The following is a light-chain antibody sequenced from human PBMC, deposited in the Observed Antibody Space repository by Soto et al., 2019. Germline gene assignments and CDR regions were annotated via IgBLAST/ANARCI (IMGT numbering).Light chain of an antibody. Sequence: EIVLTQSPGTLSLSPGERATLSCRASQSVSSSYLAWYQQKPGQAPRLLIYGASSRATGIPDRFSGSGSGTACTLTSSRLAPEDFAVYYWQQYGNSLLFNVGPGTKVDIK. CDR3: QQYGNSLLFN. V-gene: IGKV3-20*01. CDR2: GAS. CDR1: QSVSSSY. J-gene: IGKJ3*01.